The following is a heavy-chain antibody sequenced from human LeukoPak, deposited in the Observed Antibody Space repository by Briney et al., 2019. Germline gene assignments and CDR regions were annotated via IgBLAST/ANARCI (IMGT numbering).Heavy chain of an antibody. V-gene: IGHV3-7*04. CDR1: GFTFSSYA. Sequence: GGSLRLSCAASGFTFSSYAMSWVRQAPGKGLEWVANIRQDGSKKSYVDSVKGRFTISRDNAKNSLYLQMNSLRAEDTAIYYCTRVGYIDEGIDYWGQGTLVTVSS. CDR2: IRQDGSKK. CDR3: TRVGYIDEGIDY. J-gene: IGHJ4*02. D-gene: IGHD5-24*01.